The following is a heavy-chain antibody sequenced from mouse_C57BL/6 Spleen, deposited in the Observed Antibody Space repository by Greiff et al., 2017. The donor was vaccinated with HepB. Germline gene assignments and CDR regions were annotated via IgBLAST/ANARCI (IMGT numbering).Heavy chain of an antibody. V-gene: IGHV1-52*01. D-gene: IGHD2-4*01. CDR1: GYTFTSYW. J-gene: IGHJ4*01. CDR2: IDPSDSET. CDR3: ARGGLREVYAMDY. Sequence: QVQLQQPGAELVRPGSSVKLSCKASGYTFTSYWMHWVKQRPIQGLEWIGNIDPSDSETHYNQKFKDKATLTVDKSSSTAYMQRSSLTSEDSAVYYCARGGLREVYAMDYWGQGTSVTVSS.